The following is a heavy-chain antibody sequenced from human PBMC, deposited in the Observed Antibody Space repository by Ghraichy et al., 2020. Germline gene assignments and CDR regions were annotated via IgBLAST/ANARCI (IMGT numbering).Heavy chain of an antibody. V-gene: IGHV4-59*01. CDR2: ISYSGST. J-gene: IGHJ6*02. Sequence: SETLSLTCTVSGGSISSYYWSWIRQPPGKGLEWIGYISYSGSTNYNPSLKSRVTISVDTSKNQFSLKLSSVTAADTAVYYCARESGECYYYGMDVWGQGATVNVSS. CDR1: GGSISSYY. D-gene: IGHD3-10*01. CDR3: ARESGECYYYGMDV.